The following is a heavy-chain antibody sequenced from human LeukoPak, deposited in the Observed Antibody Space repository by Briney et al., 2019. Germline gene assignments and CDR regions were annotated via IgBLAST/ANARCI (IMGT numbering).Heavy chain of an antibody. V-gene: IGHV4-39*01. J-gene: IGHJ3*02. CDR3: ARPIVGATPGAFDI. CDR1: GGSISSSSYY. CDR2: IYYSGST. D-gene: IGHD1-26*01. Sequence: SETLSLTCTVSGGSISSSSYYWVWIRQPPGKGLEWIGSIYYSGSTYYNPSLKSRVTISVDTSKNQFSLKLSSVTAADTAVYYCARPIVGATPGAFDIWGQGAMVTVTS.